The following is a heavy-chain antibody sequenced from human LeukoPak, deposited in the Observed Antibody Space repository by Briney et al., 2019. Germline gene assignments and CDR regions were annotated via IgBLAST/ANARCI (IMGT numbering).Heavy chain of an antibody. J-gene: IGHJ4*02. D-gene: IGHD3-10*01. CDR3: ARGKLIWFGELTPYYFDY. V-gene: IGHV3-23*01. CDR1: GFTFSSYA. Sequence: GGSLRLSCAASGFTFSSYAMSWVRQAPGKGLEWVSAISGSGGSTYYADSVKGRFTISRENAKNSLYLQMNSLRAGDTAVYYCARGKLIWFGELTPYYFDYWGQGTLVTVSS. CDR2: ISGSGGST.